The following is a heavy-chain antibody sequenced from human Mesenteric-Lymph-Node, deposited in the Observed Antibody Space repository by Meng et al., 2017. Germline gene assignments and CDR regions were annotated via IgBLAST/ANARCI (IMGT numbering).Heavy chain of an antibody. CDR2: ISYSGST. V-gene: IGHV4-30-4*01. D-gene: IGHD4-11*01. Sequence: VPLQESGPRLVKPSQSLSLPCTVSGASISSGDYYWSWIRQPPGKGLEYIGYISYSGSTYYIPSLKSRLTISADTSKNQFSLRLSSVTAADTAVYYCARDRTTGRYFDYWGQGTLVTVSS. J-gene: IGHJ4*02. CDR1: GASISSGDYY. CDR3: ARDRTTGRYFDY.